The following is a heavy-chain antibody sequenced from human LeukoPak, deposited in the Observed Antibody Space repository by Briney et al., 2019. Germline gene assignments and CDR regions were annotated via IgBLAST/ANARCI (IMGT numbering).Heavy chain of an antibody. J-gene: IGHJ4*02. CDR1: GYRFTRNW. Sequence: GESLKISCKGSGYRFTRNWIAWVRQMPGKGLEWMGIIYPGDSDTRYSPSFQGQVTISVDTSINTAYLQWSSLKASDTAMYYSARGGDIYGSYYLDYWGQGTRVTVSS. D-gene: IGHD5-18*01. CDR3: ARGGDIYGSYYLDY. CDR2: IYPGDSDT. V-gene: IGHV5-51*01.